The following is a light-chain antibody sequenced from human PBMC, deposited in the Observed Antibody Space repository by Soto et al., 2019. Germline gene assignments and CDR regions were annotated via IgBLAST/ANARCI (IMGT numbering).Light chain of an antibody. CDR2: AAS. CDR3: QHYNNWPIT. Sequence: DIKMNQSPSALSASVGDRVTITCRASQSITNYLNWYQHKPGQAPNLLIYAASTLQAGVPSRFRGSGSGTDFTLTISSLQAADFAVYHCQHYNNWPITFGQGTRLENK. J-gene: IGKJ5*01. V-gene: IGKV1-39*01. CDR1: QSITNY.